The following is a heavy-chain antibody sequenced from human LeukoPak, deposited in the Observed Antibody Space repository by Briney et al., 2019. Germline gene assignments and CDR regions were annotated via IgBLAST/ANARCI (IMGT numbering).Heavy chain of an antibody. Sequence: GGSLRLSCAASGFTFSSYGMHWVRQAPGKGLEWVAVISYDGSNKYYADSVKGRFTISRDNSKNTLYLQMNSLRAEDTAVYYCAKATAAAEEENNWSDPWGQGTLVTVSS. CDR2: ISYDGSNK. CDR3: AKATAAAEEENNWSDP. CDR1: GFTFSSYG. V-gene: IGHV3-30*18. D-gene: IGHD6-13*01. J-gene: IGHJ5*02.